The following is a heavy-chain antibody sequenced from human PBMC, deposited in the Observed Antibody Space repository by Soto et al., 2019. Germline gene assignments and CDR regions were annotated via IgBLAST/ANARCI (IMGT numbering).Heavy chain of an antibody. CDR1: GGPFSSTA. J-gene: IGHJ6*02. V-gene: IGHV1-69*13. CDR2: IITIFGAA. CDR3: ARSGLVGATVYATGMDV. D-gene: IGHD1-26*01. Sequence: SVKVSCKASGGPFSSTAISWVRQAPEQGLEWMGGIITIFGAANYAQKFQGRVTITADESTSTAYMELSSLRSEDTAVYYCARSGLVGATVYATGMDVWGQGTTVTV.